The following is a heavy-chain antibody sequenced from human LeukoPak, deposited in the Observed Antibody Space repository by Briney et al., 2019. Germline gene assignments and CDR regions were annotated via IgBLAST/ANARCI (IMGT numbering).Heavy chain of an antibody. V-gene: IGHV4-34*01. J-gene: IGHJ4*02. Sequence: PSETLSLTCAVYGESFSDYYWSWIRQPPGRGLEWIGEVNHGGTTNYNPSLKSRVIISADTSKNQFSLKLNSVTAADTAVYYCARVVYGDSSKDFDYWGQGTLVTVSS. CDR1: GESFSDYY. CDR3: ARVVYGDSSKDFDY. D-gene: IGHD4-17*01. CDR2: VNHGGTT.